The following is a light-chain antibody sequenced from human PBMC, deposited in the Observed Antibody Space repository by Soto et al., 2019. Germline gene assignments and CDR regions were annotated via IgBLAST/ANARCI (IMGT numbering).Light chain of an antibody. CDR2: GAF. CDR1: QSISTSS. Sequence: EIVFTQSPVTLSLSPGERATLHCRASQSISTSSLAWYRQKPGQAPRLLIYGAFNRATGIPVRFSGSGSETDFTLTITRLEPEDFAMYYCQQYSSSRTFGQGTKVDIK. J-gene: IGKJ1*01. V-gene: IGKV3-20*01. CDR3: QQYSSSRT.